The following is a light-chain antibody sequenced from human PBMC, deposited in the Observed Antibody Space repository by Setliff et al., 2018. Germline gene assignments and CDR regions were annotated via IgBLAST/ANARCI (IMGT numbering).Light chain of an antibody. V-gene: IGLV2-14*03. CDR2: DVN. J-gene: IGLJ2*01. CDR3: SSYDSTSPNSPVVL. Sequence: QSALPQPASVSGSPGQSITISCSGPSSGIPNSNYVSWYQQHPGKAPRLIIFDVNDRLSGVSARFSGARSGNTASLTISGLQADDEADYYCSSYDSTSPNSPVVLFGGGTKVTVL. CDR1: SSGIPNSNY.